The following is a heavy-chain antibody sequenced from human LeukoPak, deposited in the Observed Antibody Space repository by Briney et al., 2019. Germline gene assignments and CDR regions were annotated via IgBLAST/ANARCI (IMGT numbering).Heavy chain of an antibody. CDR1: GYTFTAQY. D-gene: IGHD3-16*01. J-gene: IGHJ5*02. CDR3: ASTYVAQNWFDP. Sequence: GASVKVSCKASGYTFTAQYIHWVRQAPGQGLEWMGRIIPIFGTANYAQKFQGRVTITTDESTSTAYMELSSLRSEDTAVYYCASTYVAQNWFDPWGQGTLVTVSS. V-gene: IGHV1-69*05. CDR2: IIPIFGTA.